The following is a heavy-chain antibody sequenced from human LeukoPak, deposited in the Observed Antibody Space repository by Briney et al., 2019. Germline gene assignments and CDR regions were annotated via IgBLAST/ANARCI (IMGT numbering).Heavy chain of an antibody. CDR1: GFNLTNYA. D-gene: IGHD2-21*01. J-gene: IGHJ4*02. CDR2: ISSTDAGT. V-gene: IGHV3-23*01. Sequence: GGSLRLSCAASGFNLTNYAMHWVRQAPGKGLEWVSAISSTDAGTYHADSVRGRFTISRDSSKNTLYLQMNSLRAEDAAVYYCAKAPVTSCRGAYCYPFDYWGQGTLVTVSS. CDR3: AKAPVTSCRGAYCYPFDY.